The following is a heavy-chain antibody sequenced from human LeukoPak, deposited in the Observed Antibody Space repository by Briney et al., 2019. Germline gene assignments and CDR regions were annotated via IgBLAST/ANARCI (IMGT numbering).Heavy chain of an antibody. CDR2: IYYSGST. CDR3: ARDYSVVTGFDY. V-gene: IGHV4-59*01. D-gene: IGHD5/OR15-5a*01. CDR1: GGSISSYY. J-gene: IGHJ4*02. Sequence: SETLSLTCTVSGGSISSYYWSWIRQPPGKGLEWIGYIYYSGSTNYNPSLKSRVTISVDTSKNQFSLKLSSVTAADTAVYYCARDYSVVTGFDYWGQGTLVTVSS.